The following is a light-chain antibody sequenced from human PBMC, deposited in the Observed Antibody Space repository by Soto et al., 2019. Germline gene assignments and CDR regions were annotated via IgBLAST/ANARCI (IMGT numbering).Light chain of an antibody. CDR2: HDT. CDR3: GTWDSNLSLVV. Sequence: QSVLPQPPSVSAAPGQKATMSCSGRSSNIGSHFVAWYQQLPGTAPKLVIFHDTKRPYGIPGRLSGSKSGTSATLGITGLQSGDEADYYCGTWDSNLSLVVFGGGTKLTVL. V-gene: IGLV1-51*01. J-gene: IGLJ3*02. CDR1: SSNIGSHF.